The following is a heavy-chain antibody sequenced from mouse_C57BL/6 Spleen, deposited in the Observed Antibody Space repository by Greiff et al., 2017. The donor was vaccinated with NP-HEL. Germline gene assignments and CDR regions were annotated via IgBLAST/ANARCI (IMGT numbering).Heavy chain of an antibody. V-gene: IGHV5-6*02. CDR3: ARRELLRVYWYFDV. CDR1: GFTFSSYG. D-gene: IGHD1-1*01. CDR2: ISSGGSYT. Sequence: EVMLVESGGDLVKPGGSLKLSCAASGFTFSSYGMSWVRQTPDKRLEWVATISSGGSYTYYPDSVKGRFTISRDNAKNTLYLQMSSLKSEDTAMYYCARRELLRVYWYFDVWGTGTTVTVSS. J-gene: IGHJ1*03.